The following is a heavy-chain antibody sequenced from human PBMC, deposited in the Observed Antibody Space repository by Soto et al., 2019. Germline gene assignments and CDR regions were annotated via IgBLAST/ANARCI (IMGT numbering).Heavy chain of an antibody. CDR2: IIPIPGTA. J-gene: IGHJ6*02. V-gene: IGHV1-69*01. Sequence: QVQLVQSGPEVKKPGSPVKVSCKASGGTFGSYAISWVRQAPGQGLEWMGGIIPIPGTANYAQKFQGRVTIAADESTSTAYMELSSLRSEDTAVYYCARSQVSSTSLEIYYYYYYGMDVWGQGTTVTVSS. CDR3: ARSQVSSTSLEIYYYYYYGMDV. CDR1: GGTFGSYA. D-gene: IGHD2-2*01.